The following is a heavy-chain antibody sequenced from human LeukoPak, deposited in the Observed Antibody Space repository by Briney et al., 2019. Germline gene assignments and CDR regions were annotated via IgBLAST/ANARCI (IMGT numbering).Heavy chain of an antibody. CDR2: IYYSGST. CDR1: GGSISSSSYY. J-gene: IGHJ5*02. D-gene: IGHD3-10*01. Sequence: SETLSLTCTVSGGSISSSSYYWGWIRQPPGKGLEWIGSIYYSGSTYYNPSLKSRVTISVDTSKNQFSLKLSSVTAADTAVYYCARLSPLGDLSYNWFDPWGQGTLVTVSS. V-gene: IGHV4-39*01. CDR3: ARLSPLGDLSYNWFDP.